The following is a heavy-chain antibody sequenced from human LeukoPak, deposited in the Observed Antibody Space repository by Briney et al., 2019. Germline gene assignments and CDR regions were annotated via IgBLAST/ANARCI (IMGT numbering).Heavy chain of an antibody. J-gene: IGHJ4*02. Sequence: GGSLRLSCTASGFTFDDYDMHWVRQTPGKGLEWVSSISWNSGRIAYADSVKGRFTISRDNAKNALYLQMNSLSPEDTALYYCAKGTSANSGWFFHFEYWGQGTLVTVSS. D-gene: IGHD6-19*01. CDR2: ISWNSGRI. CDR3: AKGTSANSGWFFHFEY. CDR1: GFTFDDYD. V-gene: IGHV3-9*01.